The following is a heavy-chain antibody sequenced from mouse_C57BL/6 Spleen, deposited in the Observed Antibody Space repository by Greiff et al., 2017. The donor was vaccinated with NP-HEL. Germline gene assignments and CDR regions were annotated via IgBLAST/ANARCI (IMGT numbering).Heavy chain of an antibody. CDR3: ARSGSSYVGGYYFDY. J-gene: IGHJ2*01. V-gene: IGHV1-52*01. D-gene: IGHD1-1*01. Sequence: VQLQQPGAELVRPGSSVKLSCKASGYTFTSYWMHWVKQRPIQGLEWIGNIDPSDSETHYNQKFKDKATLTVDKSSSTAYMQLSSLTSEDSAVYYCARSGSSYVGGYYFDYWGQGTTLTVSS. CDR1: GYTFTSYW. CDR2: IDPSDSET.